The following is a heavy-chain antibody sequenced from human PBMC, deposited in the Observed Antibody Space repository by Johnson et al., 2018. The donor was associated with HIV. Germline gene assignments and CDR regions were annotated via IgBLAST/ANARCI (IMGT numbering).Heavy chain of an antibody. D-gene: IGHD2/OR15-2a*01. CDR3: ATNRGGAFDI. V-gene: IGHV3-30*14. CDR1: GFTFSSYA. Sequence: QEKLVESGGGVVRPGGSLRLSCAASGFTFSSYAMHWVRQAPGKGLEWVAVISYDGSNKYYADSVKGRFTISRDNSKNTLYLQMNSLRAEDTAVYYCATNRGGAFDIWGQGTMVTVSS. J-gene: IGHJ3*02. CDR2: ISYDGSNK.